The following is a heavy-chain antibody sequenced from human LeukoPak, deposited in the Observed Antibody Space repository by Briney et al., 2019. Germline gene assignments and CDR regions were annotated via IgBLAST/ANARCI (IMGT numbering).Heavy chain of an antibody. V-gene: IGHV4-59*01. CDR2: IYYSGST. D-gene: IGHD2-8*01. CDR3: ARDNGLYFDY. J-gene: IGHJ4*02. Sequence: SETLSLTCTVSGGSISSYYWSWIRQPPGKGLEWIGYIYYSGSTNYNPSLKSRVTISVDTSKNQFSLKLSSVTAADTAVYCCARDNGLYFDYWGQGTLVTVSS. CDR1: GGSISSYY.